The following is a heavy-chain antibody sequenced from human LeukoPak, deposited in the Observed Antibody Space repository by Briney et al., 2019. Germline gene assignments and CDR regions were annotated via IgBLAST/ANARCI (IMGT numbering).Heavy chain of an antibody. CDR1: GFTFSSYS. J-gene: IGHJ3*02. CDR3: ARVRGYSGSSNAFDI. D-gene: IGHD1-26*01. Sequence: PGGSLRLSCAASGFTFSSYSMNWVRQAPGKGLEWIGEINHSGSTNYNPSLKSRVTISVDTSKNQFSLKLSSVTAADTAVYYCARVRGYSGSSNAFDIWGQGTMVTVSS. V-gene: IGHV4-34*01. CDR2: INHSGST.